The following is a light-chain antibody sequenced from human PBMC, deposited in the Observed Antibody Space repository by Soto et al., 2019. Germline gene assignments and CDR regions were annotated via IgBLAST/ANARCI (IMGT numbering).Light chain of an antibody. CDR1: VSDVGGYAS. V-gene: IGLV2-14*03. CDR2: DVS. J-gene: IGLJ1*01. CDR3: TSYTRSSTYV. Sequence: QSALTQPASVSGSPGQSITIPCSGTVSDVGGYASVSWYQQHPGKAPKLMIYDVSDRPSGVSNRFSGSKSGNTASLTIPGLQAEDEADYYCTSYTRSSTYVFGTGTKVTVL.